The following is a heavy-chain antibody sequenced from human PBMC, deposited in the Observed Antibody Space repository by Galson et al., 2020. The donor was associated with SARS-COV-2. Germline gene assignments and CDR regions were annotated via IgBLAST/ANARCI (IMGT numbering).Heavy chain of an antibody. CDR1: GGSISSSSYY. CDR2: IYYSGST. CDR3: ARDGGGYDLWSGTPLPLDY. D-gene: IGHD3-3*01. V-gene: IGHV4-39*07. Sequence: SETLSLTCTVSGGSISSSSYYWGWIRQPPGKGLEWIGSIYYSGSTYYNPSLKSRVTISVDTSKNQFSLKLSSVTAADTAVYYCARDGGGYDLWSGTPLPLDYWGQGTLVTVSS. J-gene: IGHJ4*02.